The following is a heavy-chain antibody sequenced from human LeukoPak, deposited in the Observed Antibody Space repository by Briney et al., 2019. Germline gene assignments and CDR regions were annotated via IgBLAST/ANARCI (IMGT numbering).Heavy chain of an antibody. CDR1: GFTFSSYS. CDR3: ARDLGSSGWFTFDY. CDR2: ISSSSSTI. Sequence: PGGSLRLSCAASGFTFSSYSMNWVPQAPGKGLEWVSYISSSSSTIYYADSVKSRFTISRDNAKNSPYLQMNSLRAEDTAVYYCARDLGSSGWFTFDYWGQGTLVTVSS. D-gene: IGHD6-19*01. J-gene: IGHJ4*02. V-gene: IGHV3-48*01.